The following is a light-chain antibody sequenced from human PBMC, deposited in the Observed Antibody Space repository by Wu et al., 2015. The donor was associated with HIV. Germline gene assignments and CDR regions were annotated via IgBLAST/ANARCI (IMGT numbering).Light chain of an antibody. CDR3: QQYATSPHT. V-gene: IGKV3-20*01. Sequence: EMVLTQSPGTLSLSPGERATLSCRVSESIGSSSLAWYQQKPGQAPRLLIYGASSRATGIPDRLSGSGSGADFTLTISRLEPEDSAVYYCQQYATSPHTFGQGTQAGDQT. CDR1: ESIGSSS. J-gene: IGKJ2*01. CDR2: GAS.